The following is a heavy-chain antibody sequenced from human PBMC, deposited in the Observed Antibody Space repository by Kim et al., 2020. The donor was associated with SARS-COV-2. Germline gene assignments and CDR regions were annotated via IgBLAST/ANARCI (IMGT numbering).Heavy chain of an antibody. CDR2: INHSGST. CDR3: ASDRKVWGSYRYTRGVFDY. J-gene: IGHJ4*02. V-gene: IGHV4-34*01. D-gene: IGHD3-16*02. Sequence: SETLSLTCAVYGGSFSGYYWSWIRQPPGKGLEWIGEINHSGSTNYNPSLKSRVTISVDTSKNQFSLKLSSVTAADTAVYYCASDRKVWGSYRYTRGVFDYWGQGTLVTVSS. CDR1: GGSFSGYY.